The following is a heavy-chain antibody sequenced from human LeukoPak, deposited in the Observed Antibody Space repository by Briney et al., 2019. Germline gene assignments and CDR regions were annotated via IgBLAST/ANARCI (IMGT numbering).Heavy chain of an antibody. D-gene: IGHD5-24*01. Sequence: GGSLRLSCAASGFTFSSYGMHWVRQAPGKGLEWVAVIWYDGSNKYYAGSVKGRFTISRDNSKNTLYLQMNSLRAEDTAVYYCARDGGRWLQNSVDYWGQGTLVTVSS. J-gene: IGHJ4*02. CDR1: GFTFSSYG. CDR3: ARDGGRWLQNSVDY. CDR2: IWYDGSNK. V-gene: IGHV3-33*01.